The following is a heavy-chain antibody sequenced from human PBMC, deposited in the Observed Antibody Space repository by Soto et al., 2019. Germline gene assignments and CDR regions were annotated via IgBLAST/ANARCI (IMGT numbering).Heavy chain of an antibody. J-gene: IGHJ4*02. CDR2: ISYDGSTK. CDR1: GFTFSSYG. D-gene: IGHD1-26*01. Sequence: QVQLVESGGGVVQPGRSLRLSCAASGFTFSSYGMHWVRQAPGKGLEWVAVISYDGSTKYYADSVKGRFTISRDNSKNTLYLQMNSLRDEDTAVYYCAKDASSGGCLDYWGQGTLVTVSS. V-gene: IGHV3-30*18. CDR3: AKDASSGGCLDY.